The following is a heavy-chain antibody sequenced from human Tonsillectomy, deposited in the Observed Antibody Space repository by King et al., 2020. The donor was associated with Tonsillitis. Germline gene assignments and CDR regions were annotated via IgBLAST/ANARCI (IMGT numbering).Heavy chain of an antibody. D-gene: IGHD6-19*01. CDR3: AKDRGDSSGWPIFDY. V-gene: IGHV3-23*03. J-gene: IGHJ4*02. CDR1: GFTFRRYA. Sequence: ESGGGLVQPGGSLRLSCATSGFTFRRYAMNWVRQAPGEGLEWVSIIHGGGTTMYYADSVKGRFTISRDYSKNTVYLQMNSLSVEDTAVYYCAKDRGDSSGWPIFDYWGQGTLVTVSS. CDR2: IHGGGTTM.